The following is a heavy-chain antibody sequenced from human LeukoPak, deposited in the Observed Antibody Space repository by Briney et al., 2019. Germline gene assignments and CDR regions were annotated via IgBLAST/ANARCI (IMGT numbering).Heavy chain of an antibody. CDR2: IWYDGSNK. Sequence: GGSLRLSCAASGFIFTDYGMHWVRQAPGKGLEWVAVIWYDGSNKYYADSVKGRFTISRDNSKNTLYLQMNSLRAEDTAVYYCAKDHYDSSVHDAFDIWGQGTMVTVSS. CDR3: AKDHYDSSVHDAFDI. CDR1: GFIFTDYG. J-gene: IGHJ3*02. V-gene: IGHV3-33*06. D-gene: IGHD3-22*01.